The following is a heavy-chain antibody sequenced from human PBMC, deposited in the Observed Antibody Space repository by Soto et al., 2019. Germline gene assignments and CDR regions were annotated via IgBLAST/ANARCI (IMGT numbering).Heavy chain of an antibody. D-gene: IGHD3-10*01. V-gene: IGHV3-21*01. CDR1: GFNFGSYG. CDR3: ARVANIKVGGIKNYYFDS. CDR2: ISAVSTYI. Sequence: GGSLRLSCVASGFNFGSYGMYWVRQAPGKRLEWVSSISAVSTYIYYGDSVKGRFTISRDNAKNSMFLQMDSLTVEDTAVHYCARVANIKVGGIKNYYFDSWGQGIPVTSPQ. J-gene: IGHJ4*02.